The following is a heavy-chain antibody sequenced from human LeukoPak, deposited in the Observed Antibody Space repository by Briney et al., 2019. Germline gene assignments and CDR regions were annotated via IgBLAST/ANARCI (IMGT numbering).Heavy chain of an antibody. CDR2: ISTSSSNI. V-gene: IGHV3-48*02. CDR3: ARGHSSGWSTFDY. CDR1: GFTLSSYS. Sequence: PGGSLRLSCAASGFTLSSYSMNWVRQAPGKGLEWVSYISTSSSNIYYADSVKGRFTISRDNDKNSLYLQMNSLRDEDTAVYYCARGHSSGWSTFDYWGQGTLVTVSS. J-gene: IGHJ4*02. D-gene: IGHD6-19*01.